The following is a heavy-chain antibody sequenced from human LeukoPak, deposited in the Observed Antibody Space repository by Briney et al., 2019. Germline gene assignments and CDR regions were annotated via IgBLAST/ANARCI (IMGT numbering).Heavy chain of an antibody. J-gene: IGHJ3*02. Sequence: GRSLRLSCAASGFTFDDYAMHWVRQAPGKGLEWVSGISWNSGSIGYADSVKGRFTISRDNAKNSLYLQMNSLRAEDTAVYYCARENSRWAFDIWGQGTMVTVSS. V-gene: IGHV3-9*01. CDR2: ISWNSGSI. CDR3: ARENSRWAFDI. CDR1: GFTFDDYA. D-gene: IGHD1/OR15-1a*01.